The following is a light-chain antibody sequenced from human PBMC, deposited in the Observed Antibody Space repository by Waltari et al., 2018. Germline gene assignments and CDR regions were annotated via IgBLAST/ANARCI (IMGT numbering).Light chain of an antibody. CDR1: QRFNNY. CDR2: SAS. J-gene: IGKJ4*01. Sequence: DIQMTQSPSSLSASVGDRVTITCRASQRFNNYVNWYHQKPGKAPNLLISSASTLQVGVPSRFSGSGYGTDFTLTISSLQTEDFGTYYCQQTYSAFLSFGGGTRVEV. CDR3: QQTYSAFLS. V-gene: IGKV1-39*01.